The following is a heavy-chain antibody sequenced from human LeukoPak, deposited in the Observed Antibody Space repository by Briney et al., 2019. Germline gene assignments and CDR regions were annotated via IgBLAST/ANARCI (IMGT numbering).Heavy chain of an antibody. D-gene: IGHD1-26*01. CDR1: GDSVSSNSAV. V-gene: IGHV6-1*01. CDR3: ARDAVGSSYFDY. CDR2: TYYRSKWNN. J-gene: IGHJ4*02. Sequence: SQTHSLTCAISGDSVSSNSAVWNWIRQSPSRGLEWLGRTYYRSKWNNHYAVSVKSRINISPDTSKNQFSLQLNSVTPEDTAVYYCARDAVGSSYFDYWGQGILVTVSS.